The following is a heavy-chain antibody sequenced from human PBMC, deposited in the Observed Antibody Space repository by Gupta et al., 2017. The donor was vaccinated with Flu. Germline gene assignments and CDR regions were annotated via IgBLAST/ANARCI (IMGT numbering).Heavy chain of an antibody. CDR3: AKPVVVIPAASRYYYYAMDV. D-gene: IGHD2-2*01. V-gene: IGHV1-69*06. Sequence: YAISWVRQAPGQGLEWLGGIIPLSETATYAQKFQDRISLTADKSTGTAYMELTSLTSDDTAVYLCAKPVVVIPAASRYYYYAMDVWGQGTTVTGSS. J-gene: IGHJ6*02. CDR1: YA. CDR2: IIPLSETA.